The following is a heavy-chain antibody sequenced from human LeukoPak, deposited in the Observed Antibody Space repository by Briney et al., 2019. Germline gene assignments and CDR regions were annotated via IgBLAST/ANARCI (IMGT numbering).Heavy chain of an antibody. D-gene: IGHD1-26*01. CDR1: GGSISSSSYC. CDR3: ARLYSGSYIY. J-gene: IGHJ4*02. V-gene: IGHV4-39*01. Sequence: EASETLSLTCTVSGGSISSSSYCWGWIRQPPGKGLEWIGSIYYSGSTYYNPSLKSRVTISVDTSKNQFSLKLSSVTAADTAVYYCARLYSGSYIYWGQGTLVTVSS. CDR2: IYYSGST.